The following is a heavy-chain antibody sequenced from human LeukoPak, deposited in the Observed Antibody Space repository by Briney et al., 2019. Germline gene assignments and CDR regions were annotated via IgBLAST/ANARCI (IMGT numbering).Heavy chain of an antibody. Sequence: GGSLRLSCAASGFTFSTYAMSWVRQAPGKGLEWVSAISGSGVDTYYADSVKGRFTISRDSTKNTLYLQMNSLRAEDTAIYYCAREVHGSGTLYLDYWGQGTLVTVSS. CDR2: ISGSGVDT. J-gene: IGHJ4*02. CDR1: GFTFSTYA. D-gene: IGHD3-10*01. V-gene: IGHV3-23*01. CDR3: AREVHGSGTLYLDY.